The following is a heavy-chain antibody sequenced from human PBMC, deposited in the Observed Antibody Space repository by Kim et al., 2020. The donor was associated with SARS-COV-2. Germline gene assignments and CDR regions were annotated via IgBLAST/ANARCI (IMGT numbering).Heavy chain of an antibody. CDR3: ATELEPQYPY. J-gene: IGHJ4*02. CDR1: GYTLTGYN. V-gene: IGHV1-2*06. Sequence: ASVKVSCKASGYTLTGYNMHWVRQAPGQGLDWMERINPNSGGTNYAQKFQGRVTMTRDTSISTAYMELSRLRSDDTAVYYCATELEPQYPYWGQGTLVTVSS. D-gene: IGHD1-1*01. CDR2: INPNSGGT.